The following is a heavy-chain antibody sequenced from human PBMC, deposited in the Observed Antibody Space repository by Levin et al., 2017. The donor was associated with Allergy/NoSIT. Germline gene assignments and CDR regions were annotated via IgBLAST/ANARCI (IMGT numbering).Heavy chain of an antibody. Sequence: GGSLRLSCAASGFTFSSYAMHWVRQAPGKGLEWVAVISYDGSNKYYADPVKGRFTISRDNSKNTLYLQMNSLRAEDTAVYYCARASEVCSGGSCYSTLYDAFDIWGQGTMVTVSS. CDR3: ARASEVCSGGSCYSTLYDAFDI. CDR1: GFTFSSYA. V-gene: IGHV3-30-3*01. D-gene: IGHD2-15*01. CDR2: ISYDGSNK. J-gene: IGHJ3*02.